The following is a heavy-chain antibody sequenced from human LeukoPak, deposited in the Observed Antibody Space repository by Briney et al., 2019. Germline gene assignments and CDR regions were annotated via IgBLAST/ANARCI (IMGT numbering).Heavy chain of an antibody. CDR1: GYTFIGYY. CDR3: ARTYCSSTSCTNWFDP. J-gene: IGHJ5*02. CDR2: INPNSGGT. V-gene: IGHV1-2*02. Sequence: ALVKVSCKASGYTFIGYYMHWVRQAPGQGFEWMGWINPNSGGTNYAQKFQGRVTMTRDTSISTAYMELSRLRSDDTAVYYCARTYCSSTSCTNWFDPWGQGTLVTVSS. D-gene: IGHD2-2*01.